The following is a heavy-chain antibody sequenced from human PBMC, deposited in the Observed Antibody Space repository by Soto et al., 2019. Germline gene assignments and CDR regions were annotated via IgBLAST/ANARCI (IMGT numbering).Heavy chain of an antibody. CDR3: ARRDLGYCSSTSCPEYFQH. V-gene: IGHV1-2*04. J-gene: IGHJ1*01. D-gene: IGHD2-2*01. Sequence: ASVKVSCKASGYTFTGYYMHWVRQAPGQGLEWMGWINPNSGGTNYAQKFQGWVTMTRDTFISTAYMELSRLRSDDTAVYYCARRDLGYCSSTSCPEYFQHRGQGTLVTVSS. CDR2: INPNSGGT. CDR1: GYTFTGYY.